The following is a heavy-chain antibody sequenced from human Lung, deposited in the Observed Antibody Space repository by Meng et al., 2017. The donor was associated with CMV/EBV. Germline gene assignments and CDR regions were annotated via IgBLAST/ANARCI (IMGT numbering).Heavy chain of an antibody. CDR3: ARIPQAGSSWYPPYYYYYGMDV. Sequence: SGPXLVKPTQTLTLTCTFSGFSLSTSGMCVSWVRQPPGKALEWLALIDWDDDKYYSTSLKTRLTISKDTSKNQVVLTMTNMDPVDTATYYCARIPQAGSSWYPPYYYYYGMDVXGQGXTVTVSS. CDR2: IDWDDDK. D-gene: IGHD6-13*01. J-gene: IGHJ6*02. V-gene: IGHV2-70*20. CDR1: GFSLSTSGMC.